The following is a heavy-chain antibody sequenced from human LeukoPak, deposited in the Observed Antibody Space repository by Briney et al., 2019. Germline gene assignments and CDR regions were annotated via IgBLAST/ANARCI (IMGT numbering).Heavy chain of an antibody. Sequence: GGSLRLSCAASGFTFSSYNMNWVRQAPGKGLEWVSYISSSSSTIYYADSVKGRFTISRDNAKNSLYLQMNSLRDEDTAVYYCALGGYYDFWSGLDYWGQGTLVTVSS. CDR3: ALGGYYDFWSGLDY. CDR2: ISSSSSTI. D-gene: IGHD3-3*01. V-gene: IGHV3-48*02. CDR1: GFTFSSYN. J-gene: IGHJ4*02.